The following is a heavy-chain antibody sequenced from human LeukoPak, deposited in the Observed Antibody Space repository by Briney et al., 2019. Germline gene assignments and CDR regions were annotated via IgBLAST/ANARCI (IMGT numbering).Heavy chain of an antibody. D-gene: IGHD6-19*01. CDR2: INSNSGGT. V-gene: IGHV1-2*02. CDR3: ARDDGSGWPNSFDH. CDR1: GYTFTGYY. J-gene: IGHJ4*02. Sequence: ASMKVSCKASGYTFTGYYMHWVRQAPGQGLEWMGWINSNSGGTNYAQKFQGRVTMTRDTSISTAYMELSRLRSDDTAVYYCARDDGSGWPNSFDHWGQGTLVTVSS.